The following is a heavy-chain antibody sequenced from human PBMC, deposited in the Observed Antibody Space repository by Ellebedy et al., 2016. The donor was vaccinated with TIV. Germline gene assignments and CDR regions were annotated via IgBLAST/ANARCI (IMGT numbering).Heavy chain of an antibody. J-gene: IGHJ4*02. D-gene: IGHD2-2*01. Sequence: GESLKISCSASGFTFSSYAMHWVRQAPGKGLEYVSAISSNGGSTYYADSVKGRFTISRDNSKNTLYLQMSSLRAEDTAVYYCVRSLSQVPAAIHFDYWGQGTLVTVSS. V-gene: IGHV3-64D*06. CDR3: VRSLSQVPAAIHFDY. CDR2: ISSNGGST. CDR1: GFTFSSYA.